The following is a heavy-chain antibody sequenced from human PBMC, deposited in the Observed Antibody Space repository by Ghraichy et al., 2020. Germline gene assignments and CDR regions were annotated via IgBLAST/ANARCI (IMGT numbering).Heavy chain of an antibody. CDR1: GFTFSSYS. V-gene: IGHV3-21*01. Sequence: GGSLRLSCAASGFTFSSYSMNWVRQAPGKGLEWVSSISSSSSYIYYADSVKDRFTISRDNAKNSLYLQMNSLRAEDTAVYYCARDTVGSDYYDSSGYYVDAFDIWGQGTMVTVSS. D-gene: IGHD3-22*01. CDR3: ARDTVGSDYYDSSGYYVDAFDI. CDR2: ISSSSSYI. J-gene: IGHJ3*02.